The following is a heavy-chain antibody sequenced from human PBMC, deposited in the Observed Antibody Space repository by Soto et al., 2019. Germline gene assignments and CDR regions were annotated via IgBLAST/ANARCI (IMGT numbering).Heavy chain of an antibody. D-gene: IGHD2-15*01. V-gene: IGHV3-48*01. J-gene: IGHJ3*02. CDR1: GFTFSSYS. CDR3: ARDRVVVVVAATLDAFDI. CDR2: ISSSSSTI. Sequence: GGSLRLSCAASGFTFSSYSMNWVRRAPGKGLEWVSYISSSSSTIYYADSVKGRFTISRDNAKNSLYLQMNSLRAEDTAVYYCARDRVVVVVAATLDAFDIWGQGTMVTVSS.